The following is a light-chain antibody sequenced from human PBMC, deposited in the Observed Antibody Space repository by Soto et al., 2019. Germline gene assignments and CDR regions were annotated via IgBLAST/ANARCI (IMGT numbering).Light chain of an antibody. V-gene: IGLV2-14*01. CDR2: DVT. Sequence: SVLTEPASGSGSPGQSFTNHCTGTSSDVGGYNYVSWYQQHPVKAPKLMIYDVTNRPSGVSDRFSGSKSGNTASLTICGLQAEDEADYYCSSYTSSSTPYVFGTGTKVTVL. CDR3: SSYTSSSTPYV. J-gene: IGLJ1*01. CDR1: SSDVGGYNY.